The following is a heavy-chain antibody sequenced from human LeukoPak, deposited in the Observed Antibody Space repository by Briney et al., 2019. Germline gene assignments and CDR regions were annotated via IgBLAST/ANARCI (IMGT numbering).Heavy chain of an antibody. D-gene: IGHD3-10*01. V-gene: IGHV3-7*01. CDR2: INQDGGEK. J-gene: IGHJ3*02. Sequence: GGSLRLSCAASGFTFSSSWMTWVRQAPGKGLEWVANINQDGGEKHYVDSVKGRFTISRENAKNSLYLQMNSLRAEDTAVYYCAREPGIGYAFDIWGQGTMVTVSS. CDR1: GFTFSSSW. CDR3: AREPGIGYAFDI.